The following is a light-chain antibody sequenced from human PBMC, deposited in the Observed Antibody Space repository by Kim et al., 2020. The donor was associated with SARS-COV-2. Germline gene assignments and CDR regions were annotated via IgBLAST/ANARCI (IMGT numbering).Light chain of an antibody. CDR1: QSVTSTH. CDR3: QHYGSSPYT. Sequence: EIVLTQSPGTLSLSPGDRAPLSCRASQSVTSTHLGWLQQKPGQAPRLLIYAASSRATGIPDRFSGSGSGTDFTLTISRLEPEDFAVYYCQHYGSSPYTFGHGTKLEI. V-gene: IGKV3-20*01. J-gene: IGKJ2*01. CDR2: AAS.